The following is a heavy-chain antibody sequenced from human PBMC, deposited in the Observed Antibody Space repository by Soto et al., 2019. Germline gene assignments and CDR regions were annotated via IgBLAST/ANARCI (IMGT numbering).Heavy chain of an antibody. CDR2: ISSSDINI. Sequence: EVQLVESGGGLIQPGGSLRLSCAGSGFTFSSYSMNWVRQAPGKGLEWISYISSSDINIYYADSVKGRFTISRDIAKHSLYLQMNSLRAEDTAVYYCARDYGDYVPRNDYWGQGTLVTVSS. CDR3: ARDYGDYVPRNDY. D-gene: IGHD4-17*01. J-gene: IGHJ4*02. CDR1: GFTFSSYS. V-gene: IGHV3-48*01.